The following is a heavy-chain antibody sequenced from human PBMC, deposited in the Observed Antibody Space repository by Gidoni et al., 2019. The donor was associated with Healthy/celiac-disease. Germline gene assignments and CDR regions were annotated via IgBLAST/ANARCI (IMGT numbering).Heavy chain of an antibody. CDR3: ARDVGGDYGVALGSYFDY. CDR1: GFTFRSFG. D-gene: IGHD4-17*01. Sequence: QVQLVESGGGVVQPGRSLRLSCGASGFTFRSFGLHWVRQAPGKGLEWVAVISYDGGNKYYADSVKGRFTISRDNFKNTLYLQMNSLRTEDTAMYYCARDVGGDYGVALGSYFDYWGQGTLVTVSS. J-gene: IGHJ4*02. CDR2: ISYDGGNK. V-gene: IGHV3-30*19.